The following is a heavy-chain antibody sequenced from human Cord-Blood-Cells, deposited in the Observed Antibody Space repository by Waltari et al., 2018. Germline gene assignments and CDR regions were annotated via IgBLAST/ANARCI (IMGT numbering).Heavy chain of an antibody. CDR2: INPNSGGT. D-gene: IGHD3-3*01. Sequence: QVQLVQSGAEVKKPGASVKVYCKASGYTFTGYYMHWVRQAPGQGLEWMGWINPNSGGTNYAQKFQGWVTMTRDTSISTAYMELSRLRSDDTAVYYCARGGRDFWSGYFAFDIWGQGTMVTVSS. CDR3: ARGGRDFWSGYFAFDI. CDR1: GYTFTGYY. J-gene: IGHJ3*02. V-gene: IGHV1-2*04.